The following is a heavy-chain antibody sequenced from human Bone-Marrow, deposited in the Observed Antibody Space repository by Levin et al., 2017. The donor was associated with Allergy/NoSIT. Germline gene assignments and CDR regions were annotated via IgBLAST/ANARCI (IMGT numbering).Heavy chain of an antibody. CDR3: ARDPPPGGGYFDY. CDR2: INPSGGST. V-gene: IGHV1-46*01. J-gene: IGHJ4*02. Sequence: GESLKISCKASGYTFTSYYMHWVRQAPGQGLEWMGIINPSGGSTSYAQKFQGRVTMTRDTSTSTVYMELSSLRSEDTAVYYCARDPPPGGGYFDYWGQGTLVTVSS. CDR1: GYTFTSYY. D-gene: IGHD3-10*01.